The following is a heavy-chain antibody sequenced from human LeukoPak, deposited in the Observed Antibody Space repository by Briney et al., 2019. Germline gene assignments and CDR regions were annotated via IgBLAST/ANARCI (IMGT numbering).Heavy chain of an antibody. CDR1: GGSISSGGYY. CDR2: SYYSGST. CDR3: ARAKYYDFWSGYYPFDY. D-gene: IGHD3-3*01. J-gene: IGHJ4*02. V-gene: IGHV4-31*03. Sequence: SQTLSLTCTVSGGSISSGGYYGSWIRQHPGNGLEWGGYSYYSGSTYYNPSLKSRVTISVDTSKNQFSLKLSSVTAADTAVYYCARAKYYDFWSGYYPFDYWGQGTLVTVSS.